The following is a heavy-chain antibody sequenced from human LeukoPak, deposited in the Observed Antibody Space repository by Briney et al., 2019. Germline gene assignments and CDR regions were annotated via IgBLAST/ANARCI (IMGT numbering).Heavy chain of an antibody. CDR1: GGSISSYY. D-gene: IGHD6-13*01. J-gene: IGHJ6*02. CDR2: IYYSGST. Sequence: SETLSLTCTVSGGSISSYYWSWIRQPPGKGLEWIGYIYYSGSTNYNPSLKSRVTISVDTSKNQFSLKLSSVTAADTAVYYCARRDSSSSWYYYYGMDVWGQGTTVTVSS. V-gene: IGHV4-59*08. CDR3: ARRDSSSSWYYYYGMDV.